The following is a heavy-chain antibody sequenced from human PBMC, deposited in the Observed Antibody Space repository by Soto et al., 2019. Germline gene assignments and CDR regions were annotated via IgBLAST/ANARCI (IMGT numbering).Heavy chain of an antibody. Sequence: ASETLSLTCAVFGGSISSSNWWSLVRQPPGKGLEWIGEIYHSGSTNYNPSLKSRVTISVDKSKNQFSLKLSSVTAADTAVYYCARGSPDYYDSPLPFDYWGQGTLVTVSS. J-gene: IGHJ4*02. CDR3: ARGSPDYYDSPLPFDY. D-gene: IGHD3-22*01. CDR2: IYHSGST. V-gene: IGHV4-4*02. CDR1: GGSISSSNW.